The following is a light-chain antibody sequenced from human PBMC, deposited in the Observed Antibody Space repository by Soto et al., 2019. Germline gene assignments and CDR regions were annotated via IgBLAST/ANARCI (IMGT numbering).Light chain of an antibody. CDR1: VSDIGANNL. J-gene: IGLJ2*01. Sequence: QSALTQPAAGSGSPGQSITISCAGGVSDIGANNLVSWYQQHPGTVPRLLIFEVTKRPTGISSRFSGSKSGNTASLTISGLRAEDEADYHCCSYAGSTTFNFGGGTQLT. CDR3: CSYAGSTTFN. CDR2: EVT. V-gene: IGLV2-23*02.